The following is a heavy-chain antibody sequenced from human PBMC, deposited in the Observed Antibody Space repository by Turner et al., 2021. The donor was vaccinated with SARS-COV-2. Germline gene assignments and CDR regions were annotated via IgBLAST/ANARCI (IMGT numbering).Heavy chain of an antibody. V-gene: IGHV3-49*04. CDR2: VRGKDYGGTT. Sequence: EARVVDSGGGLVQPGRSLRLSCTTSGYSFGDFAVSWVRQAPGKGLEWVGLVRGKDYGGTTEFAASVKGRFSITRDESTSIAYLQMNSLKTEDTAVYYCTREGGVPGDRVFDIWGQGTMVTVSS. D-gene: IGHD3-16*01. J-gene: IGHJ3*02. CDR1: GYSFGDFA. CDR3: TREGGVPGDRVFDI.